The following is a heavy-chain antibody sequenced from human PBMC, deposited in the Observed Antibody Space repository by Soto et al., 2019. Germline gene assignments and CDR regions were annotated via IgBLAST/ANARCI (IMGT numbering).Heavy chain of an antibody. CDR1: GGSISSSSYY. CDR2: IYYSGST. Sequence: NPSETLSLTCTVSGGSISSSSYYWGWIRQPPGKGLEWIGSIYYSGSTYYNPSLKSRVTISVDTSKNQFSLKLSSVTAADTAVYYCAIDRDYYDSSGYYYEAGYFDLWGRGTLVTVSS. CDR3: AIDRDYYDSSGYYYEAGYFDL. D-gene: IGHD3-22*01. V-gene: IGHV4-39*02. J-gene: IGHJ2*01.